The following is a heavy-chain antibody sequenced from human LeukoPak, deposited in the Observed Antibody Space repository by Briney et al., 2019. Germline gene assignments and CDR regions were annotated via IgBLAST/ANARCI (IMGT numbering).Heavy chain of an antibody. CDR1: GGTFSSYA. D-gene: IGHD6-13*01. CDR2: IIPIFGTA. J-gene: IGHJ3*02. V-gene: IGHV1-69*06. CDR3: ARGMGSIAAAGTYAFDI. Sequence: SVKVSCKASGGTFSSYAISWVRQAPGQGLEWMGGIIPIFGTANYAQKFQGRVTITADKSTSTAYMELSSLRSEDTAVYYCARGMGSIAAAGTYAFDIWGQGTMVTVSS.